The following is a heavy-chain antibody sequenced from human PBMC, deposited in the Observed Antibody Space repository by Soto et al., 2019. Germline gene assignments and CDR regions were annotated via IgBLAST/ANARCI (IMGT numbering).Heavy chain of an antibody. CDR2: IYSGGST. Sequence: GGSLRLSCAASGFTVSSNYMSWVRQAPGKGLEWVSVIYSGGSTYYADSVRGRFTISRDNSKNTLYLQMNSLRAEDTAVYYCAKGGVATSRFDYWGQGILVTVPQ. D-gene: IGHD5-12*01. CDR1: GFTVSSNY. J-gene: IGHJ4*02. V-gene: IGHV3-53*01. CDR3: AKGGVATSRFDY.